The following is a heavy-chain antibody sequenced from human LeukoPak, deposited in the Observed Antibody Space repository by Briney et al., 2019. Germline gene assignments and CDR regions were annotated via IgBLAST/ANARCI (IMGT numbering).Heavy chain of an antibody. CDR3: AREGCSSTNCHVLGDDNWFDP. Sequence: ASVKVSCKASGYTFTGYYMHWVRQAPGQGLEWMGWINPKSGGTNYAQKFQGRVTMTRDTSISTAYMELSRLRSDDTAVYYCAREGCSSTNCHVLGDDNWFDPWGQGTLVTVSS. CDR1: GYTFTGYY. CDR2: INPKSGGT. V-gene: IGHV1-2*02. D-gene: IGHD2-2*01. J-gene: IGHJ5*02.